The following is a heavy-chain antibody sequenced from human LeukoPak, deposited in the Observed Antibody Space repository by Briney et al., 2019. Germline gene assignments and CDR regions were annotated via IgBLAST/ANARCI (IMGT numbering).Heavy chain of an antibody. J-gene: IGHJ4*02. CDR2: ISYDGSNK. D-gene: IGHD3-9*01. V-gene: IGHV3-30*03. CDR1: GFTFSSYG. Sequence: GGSLRLSCAASGFTFSSYGMHWVRQAPGKGLEWVAVISYDGSNKYYADSVKGRFTISRDNSKNTLYLQMNSLRAEDTAVYYCARDRLAYDILTGLLDYWGQGTLVTVSS. CDR3: ARDRLAYDILTGLLDY.